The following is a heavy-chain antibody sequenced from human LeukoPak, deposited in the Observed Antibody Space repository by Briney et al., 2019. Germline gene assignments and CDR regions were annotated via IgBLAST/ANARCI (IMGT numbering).Heavy chain of an antibody. V-gene: IGHV4-59*05. CDR1: GGSFSRYY. D-gene: IGHD2-2*01. Sequence: SETLSLTCTVSGGSFSRYYWSWVRLPPGKGLEWIGSIYYSGGTYYKPSLKSRVTISVDTSKNHFSLTLSSVTAADTAVYYCARHADDPGYWGQGTLVIVSS. J-gene: IGHJ4*02. CDR2: IYYSGGT. CDR3: ARHADDPGY.